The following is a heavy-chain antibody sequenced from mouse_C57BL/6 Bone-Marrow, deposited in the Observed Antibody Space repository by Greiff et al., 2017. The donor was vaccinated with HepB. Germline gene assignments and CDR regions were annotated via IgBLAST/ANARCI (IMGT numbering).Heavy chain of an antibody. J-gene: IGHJ2*01. CDR3: TRRGIYDYALYY. D-gene: IGHD2-4*01. CDR2: IHPNSGST. CDR1: GYTFTSHW. Sequence: VQLQQPGAELVKPGASVKLSCKASGYTFTSHWMHWVKQRPGQGLEWIGMIHPNSGSTNYNEKFKSKATLTVDKSSSTAYMQLSSLTSEDSAVYYCTRRGIYDYALYYWGQGTTLTVSS. V-gene: IGHV1-64*01.